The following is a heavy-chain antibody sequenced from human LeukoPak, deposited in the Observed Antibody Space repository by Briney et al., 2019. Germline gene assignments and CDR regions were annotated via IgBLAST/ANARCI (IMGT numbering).Heavy chain of an antibody. Sequence: PGGSLRLSCAASGFTFSSYSMNWVRQAPGKGLEWVSSISSSSSYIYYADSVKGRFTISRDNSKNTLYLQMNSLRAEDTAVYYCARDMYYYDSSGYYQGYYYYGMDVWGQGTTVTVSS. V-gene: IGHV3-21*01. CDR3: ARDMYYYDSSGYYQGYYYYGMDV. CDR1: GFTFSSYS. CDR2: ISSSSSYI. J-gene: IGHJ6*02. D-gene: IGHD3-22*01.